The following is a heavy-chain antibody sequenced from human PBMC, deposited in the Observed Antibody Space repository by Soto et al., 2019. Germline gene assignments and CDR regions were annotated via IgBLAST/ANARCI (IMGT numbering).Heavy chain of an antibody. CDR1: GGSIRNSGYY. CDR3: GRDAVTKRDFYYYGMDV. V-gene: IGHV4-31*03. D-gene: IGHD4-4*01. CDR2: ISYSGST. Sequence: QVQLQESGPGLVKPSQTLSLTCTVSGGSIRNSGYYWSWIRQLPGKGLEWIGFISYSGSTDYAPSLKSRVTMSVDTSKNQFSLILSSVTAADTAVYYCGRDAVTKRDFYYYGMDVWGRGTTVSVSS. J-gene: IGHJ6*02.